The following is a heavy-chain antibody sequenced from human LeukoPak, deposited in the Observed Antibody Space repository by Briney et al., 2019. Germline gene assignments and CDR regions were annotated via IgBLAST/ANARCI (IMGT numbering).Heavy chain of an antibody. V-gene: IGHV1-2*02. CDR3: ARNTRGYSYGYLHFDY. Sequence: GASVKVSCKASGYTFTGYYMHWGRQAPGQGLEWMGWINPNSGGTNYAQKFQGRVTMTRDTSISTAYMELSRLRSDDTAVYYCARNTRGYSYGYLHFDYWGQGTLVTVSS. CDR2: INPNSGGT. CDR1: GYTFTGYY. J-gene: IGHJ4*02. D-gene: IGHD5-18*01.